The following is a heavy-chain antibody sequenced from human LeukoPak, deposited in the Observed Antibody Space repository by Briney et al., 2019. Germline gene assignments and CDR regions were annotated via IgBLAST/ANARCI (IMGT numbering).Heavy chain of an antibody. CDR2: ISGSGGSGGGT. Sequence: GGSLRLSCAASGFTFSSYAMSWVRQAPGKGLEWVSGISGSGGSGGGTYYADSVKGRFTISRDNSKNTLYLQMNSLRAEDTAVYYCAKGTYYYDSSGYPPFDPWGQGTLVTVSS. CDR1: GFTFSSYA. D-gene: IGHD3-22*01. J-gene: IGHJ5*02. V-gene: IGHV3-23*01. CDR3: AKGTYYYDSSGYPPFDP.